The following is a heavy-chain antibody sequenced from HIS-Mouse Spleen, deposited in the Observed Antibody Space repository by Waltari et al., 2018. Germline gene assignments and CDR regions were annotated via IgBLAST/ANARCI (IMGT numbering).Heavy chain of an antibody. V-gene: IGHV4-39*07. J-gene: IGHJ2*01. CDR2: IYYSGST. D-gene: IGHD6-13*01. CDR1: GGSISSSSYY. CDR3: AREIPYSSSWYDWYFDL. Sequence: QLQLQESGPGLVKPSETLSLTSTVSGGSISSSSYYWVWIRQPPGQGLEWIGSIYYSGSTYYNPSLKSRVTISVDTSKNQFSLKLSSVTAADTAVYYCAREIPYSSSWYDWYFDLWGRGTLVTVSS.